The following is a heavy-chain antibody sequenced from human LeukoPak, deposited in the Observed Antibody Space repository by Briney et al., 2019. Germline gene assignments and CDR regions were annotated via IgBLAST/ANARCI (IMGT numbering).Heavy chain of an antibody. CDR3: GRDNHGSVDY. V-gene: IGHV3-74*01. CDR2: MNADGSTT. CDR1: GFTFSTYW. J-gene: IGHJ4*02. Sequence: PEGSLRLSYAPSGFTFSTYWMIWVRQAPGKGLEYVSHMNADGSTTNYADSVKGRFTISRDNAKNTLYLQMDSLRAEDTAVYYCGRDNHGSVDYWGQGSLVTVSS. D-gene: IGHD3-10*01.